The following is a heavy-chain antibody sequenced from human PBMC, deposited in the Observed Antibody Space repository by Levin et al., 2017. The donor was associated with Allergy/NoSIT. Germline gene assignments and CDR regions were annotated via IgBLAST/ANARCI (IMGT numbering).Heavy chain of an antibody. Sequence: GGSLRLSCAASGFTFSSYAMSWVRQAPGKGLEWVSAISGGGDYTYYADSVKGRFTISRDNSKNTLYLQMNSLRADDTAVYYCAKDTFDSRGYFMYYFDYWGQGTLVTVSS. CDR3: AKDTFDSRGYFMYYFDY. D-gene: IGHD3-22*01. CDR1: GFTFSSYA. J-gene: IGHJ4*02. V-gene: IGHV3-23*01. CDR2: ISGGGDYT.